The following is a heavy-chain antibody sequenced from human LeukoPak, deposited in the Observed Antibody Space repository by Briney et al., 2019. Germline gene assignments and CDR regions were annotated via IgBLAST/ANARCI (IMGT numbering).Heavy chain of an antibody. D-gene: IGHD2-8*01. CDR3: ARDIVLTVYAIRDYYYYGMDV. J-gene: IGHJ6*02. CDR1: GFTFSSYG. V-gene: IGHV3-33*01. CDR2: IWYDGSNK. Sequence: GRSLRLSCAASGFTFSSYGMHWVRQAPGKGLEWVAVIWYDGSNKYYADSVKGRFTISRDNSKNTLYLQMNSLRAEDTAVYYCARDIVLTVYAIRDYYYYGMDVWGQGTTVTVSS.